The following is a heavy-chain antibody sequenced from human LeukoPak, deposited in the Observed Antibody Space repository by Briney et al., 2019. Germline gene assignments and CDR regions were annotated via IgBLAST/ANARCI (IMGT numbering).Heavy chain of an antibody. Sequence: GGSLRLSCAASGFAFSSYNMNWVRQAPGKGLEWISYIGSSGSPTHYADSVGGRFTISRDNAKNSLYLQMNSLRDEDTAVYFCARRPYSDTSGRLSDVWGRGTTVTVSS. CDR3: ARRPYSDTSGRLSDV. CDR2: IGSSGSPT. J-gene: IGHJ6*02. D-gene: IGHD3-22*01. V-gene: IGHV3-48*02. CDR1: GFAFSSYN.